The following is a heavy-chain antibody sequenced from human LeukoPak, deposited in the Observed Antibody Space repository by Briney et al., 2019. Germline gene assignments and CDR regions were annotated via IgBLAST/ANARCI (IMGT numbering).Heavy chain of an antibody. CDR3: VRGGYTMIKADAFDI. Sequence: GGSLRLSCTASGFSFSGYDMNWVRQTPGKGLEWVASISTRSNYIYYAAPLKGRFTVSRDNAKASLYLQVNNLRADDTGRYYCVRGGYTMIKADAFDIWGQGTLVIVSS. CDR1: GFSFSGYD. V-gene: IGHV3-21*01. D-gene: IGHD3-22*01. CDR2: ISTRSNYI. J-gene: IGHJ3*02.